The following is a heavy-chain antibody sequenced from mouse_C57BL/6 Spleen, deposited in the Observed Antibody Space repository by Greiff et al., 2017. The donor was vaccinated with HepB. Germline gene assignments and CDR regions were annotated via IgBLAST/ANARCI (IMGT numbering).Heavy chain of an antibody. CDR3: AKTGTGPLYYAMDD. D-gene: IGHD4-1*01. J-gene: IGHJ4*01. Sequence: VNLVESGAELVRPGASVKLSCKASGYTFTDYYINWVKQRPGQGLEWIARIYPGSGNTYYNEKFKGKATLTAEKSSSTAYMQLSSLTSEDSAVYFCAKTGTGPLYYAMDDWGQGTSVTVSS. CDR2: IYPGSGNT. CDR1: GYTFTDYY. V-gene: IGHV1-76*01.